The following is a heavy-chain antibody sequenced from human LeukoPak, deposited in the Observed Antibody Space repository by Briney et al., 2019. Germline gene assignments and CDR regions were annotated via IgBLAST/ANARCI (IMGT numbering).Heavy chain of an antibody. CDR3: TTEWDYSGYFYDY. CDR2: IKSKTDSGTT. D-gene: IGHD5-12*01. Sequence: GGSLRLSCAASGFTFSNAWMRWVRQAPGKGLEWVGRIKSKTDSGTTEYAAPGKCRFTISRADSKNTLELKMNSLKNKDTAVYYCTTEWDYSGYFYDYWGQGTLVTVSS. CDR1: GFTFSNAW. V-gene: IGHV3-15*01. J-gene: IGHJ4*02.